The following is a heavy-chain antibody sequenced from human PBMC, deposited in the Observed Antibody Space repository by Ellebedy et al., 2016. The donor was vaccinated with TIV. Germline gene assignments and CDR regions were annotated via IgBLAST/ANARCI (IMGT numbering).Heavy chain of an antibody. V-gene: IGHV4-59*01. D-gene: IGHD1-14*01. J-gene: IGHJ5*02. CDR2: IYHTGGT. CDR1: GDSITNYY. CDR3: ARVRGPHNKNWFDP. Sequence: SETLSLTCTVSGDSITNYYWNWIRQPPGKGLEWIAYIYHTGGTNYNPSLKSRVTLSIDTSKNQFSLNLSSVTAADTAVYYCARVRGPHNKNWFDPWGQGTQVTVSS.